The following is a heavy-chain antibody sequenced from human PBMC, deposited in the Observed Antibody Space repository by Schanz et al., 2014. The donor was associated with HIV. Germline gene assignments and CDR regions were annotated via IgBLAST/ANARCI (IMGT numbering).Heavy chain of an antibody. V-gene: IGHV3-9*01. CDR2: ISWNSGSI. Sequence: EVQLVESGGGLAQPGRSLRLSCAASGFTLDDFTMHWVRQSPGKGLEWVSGISWNSGSIGYADSVKGRFTISRDNAKNSLYLQMNSLRAEDTALYCYTKDMGNVCYDSSGFSATFEFWGQGTLVAVSS. D-gene: IGHD3-22*01. CDR1: GFTLDDFT. CDR3: TKDMGNVCYDSSGFSATFEF. J-gene: IGHJ4*02.